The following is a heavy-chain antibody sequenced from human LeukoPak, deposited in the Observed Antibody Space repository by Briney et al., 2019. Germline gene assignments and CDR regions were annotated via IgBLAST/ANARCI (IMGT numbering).Heavy chain of an antibody. Sequence: GESLKISCKGSGYSFTSYWIGWVRQMPGKGLEWMGIIYPGDSDTRYSPSSQGQVTISADKSISTAYLQWSSLKASDTAMYYCARGTTVTTFYFDYWGQGTLVTVSS. CDR1: GYSFTSYW. D-gene: IGHD4-17*01. CDR3: ARGTTVTTFYFDY. V-gene: IGHV5-51*01. J-gene: IGHJ4*02. CDR2: IYPGDSDT.